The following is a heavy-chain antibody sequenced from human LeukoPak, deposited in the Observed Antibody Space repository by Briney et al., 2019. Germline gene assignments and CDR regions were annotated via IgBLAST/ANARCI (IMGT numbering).Heavy chain of an antibody. CDR1: GYTFTSYD. CDR2: RNPNSGNT. Sequence: GASVKVSCKASGYTFTSYDINWVRQAAGQGLEWMGWRNPNSGNTGYAQKFQGRVTMTKNTSISTAYMELSSLRSEDTAVYYCARGHFWSGYYARAYYYYMDVWGKGTTVTVSS. J-gene: IGHJ6*03. V-gene: IGHV1-8*01. CDR3: ARGHFWSGYYARAYYYYMDV. D-gene: IGHD3-3*02.